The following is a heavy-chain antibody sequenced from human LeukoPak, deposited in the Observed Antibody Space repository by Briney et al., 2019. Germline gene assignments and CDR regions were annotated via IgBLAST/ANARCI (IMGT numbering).Heavy chain of an antibody. CDR1: GFTFSSYA. V-gene: IGHV3-23*01. CDR3: AKRGGWLDYYYGMDV. CDR2: ISGSGGST. D-gene: IGHD3-10*01. J-gene: IGHJ6*02. Sequence: GGSLRLSCAASGFTFSSYAMSWVRQAPGKGLEWVSAISGSGGSTYNADSVKGRFTISRDNSKNTLYLQMNSLRAEDTAVYYCAKRGGWLDYYYGMDVWGQGTTVTVSS.